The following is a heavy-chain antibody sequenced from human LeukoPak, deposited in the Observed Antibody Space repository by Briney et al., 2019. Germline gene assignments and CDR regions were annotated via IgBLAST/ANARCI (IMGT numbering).Heavy chain of an antibody. V-gene: IGHV4-31*03. CDR3: ARAIANTIILRKYDAFDI. CDR1: GGSISSGGYY. J-gene: IGHJ3*02. CDR2: IYYSGST. Sequence: SQTLSLTCTVSGGSISSGGYYWSWIRQHPGKGLEWIGYIYYSGSTYYNPSLKSRVTISVDTSKNQFSLKLSSVTAADTAVYYCARAIANTIILRKYDAFDIWGQGTMVTVSS. D-gene: IGHD2-8*01.